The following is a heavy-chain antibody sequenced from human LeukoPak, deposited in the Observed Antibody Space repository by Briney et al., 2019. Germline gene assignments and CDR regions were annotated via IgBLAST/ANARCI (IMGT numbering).Heavy chain of an antibody. D-gene: IGHD1-26*01. CDR1: GFTFRKFL. V-gene: IGHV3-74*01. J-gene: IGHJ4*02. CDR2: INPDGTTT. Sequence: GALGLSCAGPGFTFRKFLVHWVRQASGVGVGWGSRINPDGTTTSYADSVKGRFTISRDNAKNTLYLQMNSLRAEDTAVYYCARGYSGSYRIDYWGQGTLVTVSS. CDR3: ARGYSGSYRIDY.